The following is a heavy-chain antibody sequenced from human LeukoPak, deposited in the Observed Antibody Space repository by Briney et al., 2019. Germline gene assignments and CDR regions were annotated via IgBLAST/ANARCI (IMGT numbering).Heavy chain of an antibody. V-gene: IGHV4-4*07. D-gene: IGHD1-26*01. Sequence: SETLSFTCTVSGGSISSYYWSWIRQPAGKGLEWIGRIYSSGSTDYNLSLKSRVTMSVDTSKNQFSLKLSSVTAADTAVYYCARMYSGSYGGIDYWGQGTLVTVSS. CDR1: GGSISSYY. J-gene: IGHJ4*02. CDR3: ARMYSGSYGGIDY. CDR2: IYSSGST.